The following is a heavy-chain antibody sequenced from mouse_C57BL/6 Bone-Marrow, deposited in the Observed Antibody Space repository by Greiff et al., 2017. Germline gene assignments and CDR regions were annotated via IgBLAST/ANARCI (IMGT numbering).Heavy chain of an antibody. D-gene: IGHD2-2*01. CDR2: IDPSDSYT. V-gene: IGHV1-69*01. J-gene: IGHJ2*01. CDR1: GFTFTSYW. Sequence: QVQLQQPGAGLVMPGASLKLSCTASGFTFTSYWMHWVQQTPGQGLEWIGVIDPSDSYTNYNQKLKGKSTLTVDKSTNTAYKQLSSLTSEKATVYCCAKEGIYYGYDWGQGTTLTVSS. CDR3: AKEGIYYGYD.